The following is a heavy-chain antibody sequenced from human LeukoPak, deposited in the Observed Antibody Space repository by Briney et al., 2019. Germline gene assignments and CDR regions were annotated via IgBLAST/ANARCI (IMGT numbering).Heavy chain of an antibody. V-gene: IGHV3-30*03. CDR1: GFTFSNYD. Sequence: GGSLRLSCAASGFTFSNYDMHWVRQAPGKGLEWVAVISYDGSNKYYADSVKGRFTISRDNSKNTVYLQMNSLRAEDTAVYYCATITSMRVVLISWGQGTLVTVSS. D-gene: IGHD3-22*01. CDR2: ISYDGSNK. J-gene: IGHJ1*01. CDR3: ATITSMRVVLIS.